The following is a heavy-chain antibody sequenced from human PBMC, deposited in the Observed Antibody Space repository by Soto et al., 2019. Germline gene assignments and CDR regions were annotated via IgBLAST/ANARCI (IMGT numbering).Heavy chain of an antibody. CDR2: INPGDSAT. J-gene: IGHJ4*02. V-gene: IGHV5-51*01. CDR1: GYTFTSYW. D-gene: IGHD3-22*01. Sequence: GESLKISCQGSGYTFTSYWIAWGRQMPGKGLEWMSIINPGDSATRYSPSLQGQVTLSADKSISTAYLQWSSLKASDTAMYYCVRPDSTGYYPDHWGQGTLVTVLL. CDR3: VRPDSTGYYPDH.